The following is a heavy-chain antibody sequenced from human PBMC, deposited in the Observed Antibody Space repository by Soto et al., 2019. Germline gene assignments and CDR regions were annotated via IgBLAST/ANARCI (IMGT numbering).Heavy chain of an antibody. Sequence: QLQLQESGPGLVKPSETLSLTCTVSGGSISSSSYYWGWIRQPPGKGLEWIGSSYYSGSTYYNPTLRSRITRPVDTSKNQFYLKLISVTAADKAVYHCASGTCVWGSYANWYFDLWGRGSLVTVFS. CDR3: ASGTCVWGSYANWYFDL. CDR2: SYYSGST. CDR1: GGSISSSSYY. J-gene: IGHJ2*01. V-gene: IGHV4-39*01. D-gene: IGHD3-16*01.